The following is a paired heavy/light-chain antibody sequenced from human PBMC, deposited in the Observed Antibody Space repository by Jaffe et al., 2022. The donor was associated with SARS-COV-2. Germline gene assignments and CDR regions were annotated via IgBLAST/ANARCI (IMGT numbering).Light chain of an antibody. V-gene: IGKV3-20*01. J-gene: IGKJ1*01. CDR1: HIVSGSSY. Sequence: EIVLTQSPGTLSLSPGERATLSCRVSHIVSGSSYLAWYQQKPGRAPRLFIYGVSNRAAGIPDRFSGSGSGTDFTLTISRLEPEDFAVYYCQLYGSPQGTFGQGTKVEIK. CDR2: GVS. CDR3: QLYGSPQGT.
Heavy chain of an antibody. CDR1: GGSISSSNW. V-gene: IGHV4-4*02. D-gene: IGHD2-2*01. CDR3: ASAYSSNWYGVNPIDF. Sequence: QVQLQESGPGLVKPSGTLSLTCAVSGGSISSSNWWSWVRQPPGKGLEWLGEISHTGSTNYNPSLESRVTISVDKSKNQFSLKLSSVTAADTAVYYCASAYSSNWYGVNPIDFWGQGTLVTVSS. J-gene: IGHJ4*02. CDR2: ISHTGST.